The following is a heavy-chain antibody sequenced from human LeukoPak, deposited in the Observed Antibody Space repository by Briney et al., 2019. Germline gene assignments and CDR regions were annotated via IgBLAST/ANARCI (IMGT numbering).Heavy chain of an antibody. Sequence: PGGSLRLSCAASGFTFSSYTMHWVRQAPGKGLEWVSSISGSNSYIFYADSVKGRFTVSRDNAKDSLYLQMNSLRAEDTAVYYCARALTTLTYEGYWGQGTLVTVSS. CDR1: GFTFSSYT. J-gene: IGHJ4*02. V-gene: IGHV3-21*01. CDR2: ISGSNSYI. D-gene: IGHD1-1*01. CDR3: ARALTTLTYEGY.